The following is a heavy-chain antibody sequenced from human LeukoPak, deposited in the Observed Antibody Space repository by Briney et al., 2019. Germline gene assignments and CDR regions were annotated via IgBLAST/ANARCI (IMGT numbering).Heavy chain of an antibody. CDR1: QGTLPNYV. V-gene: IGHV1-69*05. CDR3: ARDVSVAVDNWFDP. Sequence: DCCKGAQGTLPNYVITWAGEGPGQGVWRMGGIIPIFGTANYAQKFQGRVSLTTDESATTAYMELSSLGSEDTAVYYCARDVSVAVDNWFDPWGQGTLVTVSS. J-gene: IGHJ5*02. CDR2: IIPIFGTA. D-gene: IGHD6-19*01.